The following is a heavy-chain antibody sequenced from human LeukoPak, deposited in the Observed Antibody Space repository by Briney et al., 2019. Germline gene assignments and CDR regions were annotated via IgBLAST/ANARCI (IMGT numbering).Heavy chain of an antibody. CDR2: INPNSGGT. J-gene: IGHJ4*02. CDR3: ARVQCSGGSCYSGY. D-gene: IGHD2-15*01. Sequence: GASVKVSCKASGYTFTGHYMHRVRQAPGQGLEWMGRINPNSGGTNYAQKFQGRVTMTRDTSISTAYMELSRLRSDDTAVYYCARVQCSGGSCYSGYWGQGTLVTVSS. V-gene: IGHV1-2*02. CDR1: GYTFTGHY.